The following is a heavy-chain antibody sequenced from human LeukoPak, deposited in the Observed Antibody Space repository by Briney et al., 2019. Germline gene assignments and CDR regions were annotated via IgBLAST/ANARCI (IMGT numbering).Heavy chain of an antibody. J-gene: IGHJ4*02. CDR2: INSSGANI. CDR1: GFTFSRYF. Sequence: GGSLRLSCAASGFTFSRYFMNWVRQAPGKGLEWVSSINSSGANIYYADSVKGRFVISRDNAKNSVYLQMNRLRGEDTAVYYCARGAGLDHYWGQGTLVTVSS. CDR3: ARGAGLDHY. V-gene: IGHV3-21*06. D-gene: IGHD3/OR15-3a*01.